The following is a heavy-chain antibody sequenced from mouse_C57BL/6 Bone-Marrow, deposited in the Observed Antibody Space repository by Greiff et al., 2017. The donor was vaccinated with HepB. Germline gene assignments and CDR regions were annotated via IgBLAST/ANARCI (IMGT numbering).Heavy chain of an antibody. Sequence: QVQLQQPGAELVRPGTSVKMSCKASGYTFTNYWIGWAKQRPGHGLEWIGDIYPGGGYTNYNEKFKGKATLTADKSSSTAYMQFSSLTSEDSAIYYCARPHGSSYNYAMDYWGQGTSVTVSS. CDR2: IYPGGGYT. V-gene: IGHV1-63*01. CDR1: GYTFTNYW. D-gene: IGHD1-1*01. CDR3: ARPHGSSYNYAMDY. J-gene: IGHJ4*01.